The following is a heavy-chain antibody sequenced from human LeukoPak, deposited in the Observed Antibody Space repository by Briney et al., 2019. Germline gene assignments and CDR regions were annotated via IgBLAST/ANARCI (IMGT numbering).Heavy chain of an antibody. CDR3: ARDLRDSRGSYGSDY. V-gene: IGHV3-53*01. J-gene: IGHJ4*02. CDR1: GFTVSTNY. CDR2: IYSGGST. Sequence: PGGSLTLSCAASGFTVSTNYMSWVRQAPGKGLDWVSVIYSGGSTHYADSVKGRFTISRDNSKNTLYLQMNNLRPEDTAVYFCARDLRDSRGSYGSDYWGQGTLVTVSS. D-gene: IGHD1-26*01.